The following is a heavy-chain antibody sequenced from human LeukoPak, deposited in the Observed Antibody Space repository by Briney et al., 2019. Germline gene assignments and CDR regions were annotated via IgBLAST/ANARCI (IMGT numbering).Heavy chain of an antibody. CDR1: GGSISSGDYY. D-gene: IGHD3-9*01. CDR3: ARDRLTGYSGEAAFDI. CDR2: IYYSGST. J-gene: IGHJ3*02. V-gene: IGHV4-30-4*01. Sequence: SQTLSLTCTVSGGSISSGDYYWSWIRQPPGKGLEWIGYIYYSGSTYYNPSLKSRVTISLDTSKNLFSLKLSSVTAADTAVYYCARDRLTGYSGEAAFDIWGQGTMVTVSS.